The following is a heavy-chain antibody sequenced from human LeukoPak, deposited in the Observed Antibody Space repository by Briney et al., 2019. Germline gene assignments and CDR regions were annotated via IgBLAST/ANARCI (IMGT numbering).Heavy chain of an antibody. Sequence: GGSLRLSCAASGFTFDGYSMNWVRQAPGKGLEWVASISMSGRYIHYAGSVRGRFTISRDNGRNSVCLQMTGLRIEDTATYFCARWLDGYTPLDYWGQGVLVTV. CDR3: ARWLDGYTPLDY. V-gene: IGHV3-21*01. CDR2: ISMSGRYI. D-gene: IGHD5-24*01. CDR1: GFTFDGYS. J-gene: IGHJ4*02.